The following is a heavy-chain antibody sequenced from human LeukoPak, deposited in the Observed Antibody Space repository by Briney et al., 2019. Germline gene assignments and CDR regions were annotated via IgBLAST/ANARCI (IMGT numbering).Heavy chain of an antibody. CDR1: GGSISSGGYS. J-gene: IGHJ3*02. V-gene: IGHV4-30-2*01. D-gene: IGHD1-7*01. CDR3: ARGITGTTVLFDI. Sequence: PSQTLSLSCAVSGGSISSGGYSWSWIRQPPGKGLEWIGYIYHSGSTYYNPSLKSRVTISVDRSKNQFSLKLSSVTAADTAVYYCARGITGTTVLFDIWGQGTMVTVSS. CDR2: IYHSGST.